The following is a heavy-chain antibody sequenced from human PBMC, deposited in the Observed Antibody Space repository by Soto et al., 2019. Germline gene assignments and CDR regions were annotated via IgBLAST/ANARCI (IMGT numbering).Heavy chain of an antibody. CDR1: GYTLTSYG. CDR3: VREMWTHSGPQNFFDY. J-gene: IGHJ4*02. V-gene: IGHV1-18*01. CDR2: ISPNSGAT. D-gene: IGHD6-25*01. Sequence: QVQLVQSEGELRQPGASVTVSCRASGYTLTSYGIIWERQAPGQGIEWMGYISPNSGATTYAQNLQGRLTLTTDTSTSTAYMELRSLSSDDTAIYYCVREMWTHSGPQNFFDYWGLGALVTVSS.